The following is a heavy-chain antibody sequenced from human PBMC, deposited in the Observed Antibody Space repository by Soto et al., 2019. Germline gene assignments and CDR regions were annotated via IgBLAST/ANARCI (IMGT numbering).Heavy chain of an antibody. V-gene: IGHV3-7*03. Sequence: EVQLVESGGGLVQPGGSLRLSCVASGFTFSNYWMGWVRQAPGKGLEWVASIRQDGGDKRDLDSVKGRFTISRDNAQNSLYLQMNSLKAEDTAVYYCARIDCGGNCYSRSWYFDIWGRGTLGTVSS. CDR1: GFTFSNYW. J-gene: IGHJ2*01. CDR2: IRQDGGDK. D-gene: IGHD2-21*02. CDR3: ARIDCGGNCYSRSWYFDI.